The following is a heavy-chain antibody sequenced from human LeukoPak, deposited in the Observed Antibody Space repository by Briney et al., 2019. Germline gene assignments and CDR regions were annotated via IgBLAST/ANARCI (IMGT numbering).Heavy chain of an antibody. CDR2: ISYDGSNN. Sequence: GGSLRLSCAASGFTFSSYAMHWVRQAPGKGLEWVAVISYDGSNNYYADSVKGRFTMSRDNSKNSLYLQMNSLRAEDTAVYYCAELGIIMIGGVWGKGTTVTISS. CDR1: GFTFSSYA. CDR3: AELGIIMIGGV. J-gene: IGHJ6*04. V-gene: IGHV3-30*04. D-gene: IGHD3-10*02.